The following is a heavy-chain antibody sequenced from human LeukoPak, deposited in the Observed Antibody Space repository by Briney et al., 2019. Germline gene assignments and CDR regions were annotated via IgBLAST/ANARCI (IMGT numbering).Heavy chain of an antibody. V-gene: IGHV3-11*01. CDR3: ARDSRSTRAMNWFDP. Sequence: AGGSLRLSCAASGFTFSDYYMSWIRQAPGKGLEWVSYISSSGSTIYYADSVKGRFTISRDNAKNSLYLQMNSLRAEDTAVYYCARDSRSTRAMNWFDPWGQGTLVTVSS. J-gene: IGHJ5*02. CDR1: GFTFSDYY. CDR2: ISSSGSTI.